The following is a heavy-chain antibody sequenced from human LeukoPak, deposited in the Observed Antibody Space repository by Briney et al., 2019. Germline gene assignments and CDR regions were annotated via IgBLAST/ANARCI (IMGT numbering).Heavy chain of an antibody. CDR2: IVSNDGE. CDR1: GFSLTTTRMG. CDR3: ARINYDFSSGYYPPWFDP. Sequence: SGPTLVNPPEPLTLTFTVSGFSLTTTRMGGTWIRQPPVKALEWLAHIVSNDGEYYNTCLKNRLNFSKDKYKSQVGHTMTKMNTVDTATYYCARINYDFSSGYYPPWFDPWGQGTLVTVSS. J-gene: IGHJ5*02. D-gene: IGHD3-3*01. V-gene: IGHV2-26*01.